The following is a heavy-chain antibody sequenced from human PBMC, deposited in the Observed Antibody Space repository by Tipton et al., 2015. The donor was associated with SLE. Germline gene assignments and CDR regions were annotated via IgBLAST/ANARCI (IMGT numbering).Heavy chain of an antibody. CDR2: ISYTGST. J-gene: IGHJ6*03. CDR3: ARILIGFYMDV. V-gene: IGHV4-39*01. CDR1: GGSISSSYY. Sequence: TLSLTCTVSGGSISSSYYWGWIRQSPGKGLEWIGSISYTGSTYYNPSLKSRVTISVDMSKNQFSLKLTSVTAADTAVYYCARILIGFYMDVWGRGITVIVSS. D-gene: IGHD2-21*01.